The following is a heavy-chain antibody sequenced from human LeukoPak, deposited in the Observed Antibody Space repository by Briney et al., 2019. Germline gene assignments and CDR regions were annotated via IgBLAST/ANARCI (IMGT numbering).Heavy chain of an antibody. D-gene: IGHD2-2*01. CDR1: GFTFSSYG. J-gene: IGHJ4*02. V-gene: IGHV3-30*03. CDR3: ARGAIVVVPAAPPDY. CDR2: ISSDGNNK. Sequence: GGSLRLSCAASGFTFSSYGMHWVRRAPGKGLEWLAVISSDGNNKYYADSVKGRFTISRDNSKNTLYLQMNSLRAEDTAVYYCARGAIVVVPAAPPDYWGQGTLVTVSS.